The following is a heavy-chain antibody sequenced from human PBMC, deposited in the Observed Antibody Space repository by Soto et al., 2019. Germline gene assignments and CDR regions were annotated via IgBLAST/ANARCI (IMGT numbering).Heavy chain of an antibody. CDR2: LSAYNGDT. V-gene: IGHV1-18*01. J-gene: IGHJ3*01. D-gene: IGHD1-26*01. Sequence: QVQLVQSGAEVKKPGASVRVSCKTSGYTFINYGITWVRQAPGQGLAWMGWLSAYNGDTSSSEKLQDRVTMTTDTSTKTVYMDLRSLTSDDTAVYYCARWSAIVGGAEAMDVWGQGTMVIVSS. CDR3: ARWSAIVGGAEAMDV. CDR1: GYTFINYG.